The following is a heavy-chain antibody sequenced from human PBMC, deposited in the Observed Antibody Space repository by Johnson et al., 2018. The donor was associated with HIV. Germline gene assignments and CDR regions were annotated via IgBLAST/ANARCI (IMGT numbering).Heavy chain of an antibody. CDR2: IRYDGSNK. D-gene: IGHD3-22*01. J-gene: IGHJ3*02. CDR1: GFIFSSYD. V-gene: IGHV3-30*02. CDR3: AKAREYDSTGHDAFDI. Sequence: QVQLVESGGGLVKPGGSLRLSCAASGFIFSSYDMHWVRQATGKGLEWVALIRYDGSNKYYADSVKGRFTISRDNSKNTLYLQMNSLRAEDTAVYYCAKAREYDSTGHDAFDIWGQGTMVTVSS.